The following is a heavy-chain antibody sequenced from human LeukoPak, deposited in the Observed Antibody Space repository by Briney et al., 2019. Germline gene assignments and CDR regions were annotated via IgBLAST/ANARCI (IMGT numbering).Heavy chain of an antibody. Sequence: SETLSLTCTVSGGSISSSSYYWGCIRQPPGNGLEWIGSIYYSGSTYYNPSLKSRVTISVDTSKNQFSLKLSSVTAADTAVYYCAGFHHQEYYFDYWGQGTLVTVSS. CDR2: IYYSGST. CDR1: GGSISSSSYY. CDR3: AGFHHQEYYFDY. V-gene: IGHV4-39*07. J-gene: IGHJ4*02.